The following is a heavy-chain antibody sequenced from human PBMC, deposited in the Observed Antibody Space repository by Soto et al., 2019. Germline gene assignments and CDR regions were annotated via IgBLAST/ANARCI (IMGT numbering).Heavy chain of an antibody. Sequence: GGSLRLSCAASGFTFSSYAMSWVLQAPGKGLEWVSAISGSGGSTYNADSVKGRFTISRDNSKNTLYLQMNSLRAEDTAVYYCAKAGGLRYFDWLSHFDYWGQGTLVTVSS. V-gene: IGHV3-23*01. J-gene: IGHJ4*02. CDR1: GFTFSSYA. CDR3: AKAGGLRYFDWLSHFDY. D-gene: IGHD3-9*01. CDR2: ISGSGGST.